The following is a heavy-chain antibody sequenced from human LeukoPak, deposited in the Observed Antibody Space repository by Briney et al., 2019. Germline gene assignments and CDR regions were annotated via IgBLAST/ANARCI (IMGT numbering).Heavy chain of an antibody. Sequence: GGSLRLSCAASGFTFSSYSMNWVCQAPGKGLEWVSSISSSSSYIYYADSVKGRFTISRDNAKNSLYLQMNSLRAEDTAVYYCARGLKRWLQFGDYYFDYWGQGTLVTVSS. CDR2: ISSSSSYI. D-gene: IGHD5-24*01. CDR3: ARGLKRWLQFGDYYFDY. V-gene: IGHV3-21*01. CDR1: GFTFSSYS. J-gene: IGHJ4*02.